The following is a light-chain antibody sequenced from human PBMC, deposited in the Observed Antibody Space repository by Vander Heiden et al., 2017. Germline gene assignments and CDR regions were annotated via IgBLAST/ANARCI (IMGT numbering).Light chain of an antibody. CDR3: MQALQTPST. Sequence: DIVMTQSPLSLPVTPGEPDSISCRSSQSLLDSNGNNYLDWYLQKPGQSPQLLIYLGSNRVSGVPDRFSGSGSGTDFTLKISRVEAEDVGVYYCMQALQTPSTFGQGTRLEIK. J-gene: IGKJ5*01. V-gene: IGKV2-28*01. CDR2: LGS. CDR1: QSLLDSNGNNY.